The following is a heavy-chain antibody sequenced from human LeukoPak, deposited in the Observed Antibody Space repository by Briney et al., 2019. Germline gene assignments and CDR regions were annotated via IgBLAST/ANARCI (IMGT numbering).Heavy chain of an antibody. V-gene: IGHV3-7*04. J-gene: IGHJ4*02. CDR3: ARGDAFSGDH. Sequence: PGGSLRLSCAVSGFSFTNFWVSWVRQAPGRGLEWVANIHPEGNEKYHVESVKGRFTISRDNTKNLLFLQMNGLRVEDTAVYYCARGDAFSGDHRGQGTLVTVSS. CDR1: GFSFTNFW. CDR2: IHPEGNEK.